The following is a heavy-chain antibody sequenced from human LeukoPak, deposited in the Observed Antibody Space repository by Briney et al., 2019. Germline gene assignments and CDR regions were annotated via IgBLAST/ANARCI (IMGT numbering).Heavy chain of an antibody. D-gene: IGHD6-19*01. CDR1: GFTFSSYN. V-gene: IGHV3-21*06. CDR3: VREQEDSDWYGGD. J-gene: IGHJ4*02. Sequence: PGGSLRLSCAASGFTFSSYNMNWVRQAPGKGLEWVSFISSSSSYIYYAYSVKGRFTISRENAQNSLYLQMNSLRAEATAVYYCVREQEDSDWYGGDWGEGTLVTVSS. CDR2: ISSSSSYI.